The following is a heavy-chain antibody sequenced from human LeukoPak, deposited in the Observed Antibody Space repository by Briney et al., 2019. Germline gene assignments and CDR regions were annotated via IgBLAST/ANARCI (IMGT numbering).Heavy chain of an antibody. Sequence: GGSLRLSCAASGFTFSSYSMNWVRQAPGKGLEWVSYISSSSSTIYYADSVKGRFTISRDNAKNSLYLQMNSLRSDDTAVYYCARDVRFPHFYRGFDIWGQGTMVTVSS. CDR2: ISSSSSTI. V-gene: IGHV3-48*01. J-gene: IGHJ3*02. CDR3: ARDVRFPHFYRGFDI. CDR1: GFTFSSYS. D-gene: IGHD3-3*02.